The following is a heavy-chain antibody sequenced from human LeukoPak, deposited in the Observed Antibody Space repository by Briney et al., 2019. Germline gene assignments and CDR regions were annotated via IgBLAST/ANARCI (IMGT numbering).Heavy chain of an antibody. CDR1: GFTFSDAW. CDR2: IKQDGSEK. J-gene: IGHJ4*02. CDR3: ARDQSGSYWDYFDY. D-gene: IGHD1-26*01. Sequence: GGSLRLSCAASGFTFSDAWMSWVRQAPGKGLEWVANIKQDGSEKYYVDSVKGRFTISRDNAKNSLYLQMNSLRAEDTAVYYCARDQSGSYWDYFDYWGQGTLVTVSS. V-gene: IGHV3-7*01.